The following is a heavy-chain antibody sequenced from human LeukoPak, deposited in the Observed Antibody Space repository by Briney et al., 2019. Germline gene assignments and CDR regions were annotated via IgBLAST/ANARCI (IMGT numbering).Heavy chain of an antibody. Sequence: SVKVSCKASGGTFSSYAISWVRQAPGQGLEWMGRIIPIFGTANYAQKFQGRVTITADKSTSTAYMELSSLRSGDTAVYYCARVVKYCGGDCFIFDYWGQGTLVTVSS. CDR3: ARVVKYCGGDCFIFDY. CDR1: GGTFSSYA. CDR2: IIPIFGTA. J-gene: IGHJ4*02. V-gene: IGHV1-69*06. D-gene: IGHD2-21*02.